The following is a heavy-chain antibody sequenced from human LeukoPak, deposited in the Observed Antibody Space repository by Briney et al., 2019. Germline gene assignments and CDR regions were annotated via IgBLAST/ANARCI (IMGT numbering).Heavy chain of an antibody. J-gene: IGHJ2*01. V-gene: IGHV3-7*05. CDR1: GFTFTTYW. CDR2: IKQDGSDK. Sequence: GGSLILSCAASGFTFTTYWMSWVRQAPGKRLEWVANIKQDGSDKYYVDSVKGRFTISRDNAKNSLYLQMNSLRAEDAAVYYCAREARGDDYFDLWGRGTLVTVSS. CDR3: AREARGDDYFDL. D-gene: IGHD4-17*01.